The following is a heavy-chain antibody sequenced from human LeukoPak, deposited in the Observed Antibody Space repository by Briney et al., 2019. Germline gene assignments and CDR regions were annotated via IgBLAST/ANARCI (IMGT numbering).Heavy chain of an antibody. V-gene: IGHV4-39*07. J-gene: IGHJ4*02. CDR1: GGSISSSSYY. CDR2: IYYSGST. D-gene: IGHD1-26*01. Sequence: NPSETLSLTCTVSGGSISSSSYYWGWIRQPPGKGLEWIGSIYYSGSTYYNPSLKSRVTISVDTSKNQFSLKLSSVTAADTAVYFCARIINDSGNYFNTGAREPWSPSPQ. CDR3: ARIINDSGNYFNT.